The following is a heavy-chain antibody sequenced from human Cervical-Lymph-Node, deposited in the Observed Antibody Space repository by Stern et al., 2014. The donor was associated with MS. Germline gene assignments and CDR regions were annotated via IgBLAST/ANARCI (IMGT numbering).Heavy chain of an antibody. J-gene: IGHJ4*02. V-gene: IGHV3-33*01. CDR1: GFTFSSYG. D-gene: IGHD6-13*01. CDR3: ARDSYSSSWYNYFDY. CDR2: IWYDGSHK. Sequence: VQLEESGGGVVQPGRSLRLSCAASGFTFSSYGMHWVRQAPGKGLEWVAVIWYDGSHKYYADSVKGRFTISRDNSKNTLYLQMNSLRAEDTAVYYCARDSYSSSWYNYFDYWGQGTLVTVSS.